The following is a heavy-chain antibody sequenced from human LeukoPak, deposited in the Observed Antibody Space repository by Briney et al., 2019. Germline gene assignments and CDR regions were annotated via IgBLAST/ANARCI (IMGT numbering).Heavy chain of an antibody. CDR3: ARDAVDTANAV. CDR2: INSDGSIT. D-gene: IGHD5-18*01. CDR1: GGTFTTYW. Sequence: GASVKVSCKASGGTFTTYWMHWVRQAPGKGLVWVSHINSDGSITSYADSVKGRFTISRDNAKNTLYLQMNSLRVEDTAVYYCARDAVDTANAVWGQGTTVTVSS. V-gene: IGHV3-74*01. J-gene: IGHJ6*02.